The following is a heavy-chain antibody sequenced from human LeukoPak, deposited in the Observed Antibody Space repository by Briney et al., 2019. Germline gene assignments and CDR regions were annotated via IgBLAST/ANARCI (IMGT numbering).Heavy chain of an antibody. J-gene: IGHJ3*02. V-gene: IGHV3-23*01. CDR3: AKARRGYYDILTPPRRAFDI. CDR1: GFTFDDYG. Sequence: SGGSLRLSCAASGFTFDDYGMSWVRQAPGKGLEWASAISGSGGSTYYADSVKGRFTISRDNSKNTLYLQMNSLRAEDTAVYYCAKARRGYYDILTPPRRAFDIWGQGTMVTVSS. D-gene: IGHD3-9*01. CDR2: ISGSGGST.